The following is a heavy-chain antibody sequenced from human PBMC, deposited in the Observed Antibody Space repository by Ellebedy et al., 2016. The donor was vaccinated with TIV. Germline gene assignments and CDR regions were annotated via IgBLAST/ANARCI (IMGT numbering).Heavy chain of an antibody. Sequence: MPSETLSLTCTVSGDSISPYYWTWIRQPPAKGLNWTGYIHYSGSANYNPSLKSRVTISVDTSKNQFSLNLSSVNAADTAMYYCARQHDPKYNNNMDVWGKGTTVTVSS. CDR3: ARQHDPKYNNNMDV. J-gene: IGHJ6*03. CDR2: IHYSGSA. V-gene: IGHV4-59*01. CDR1: GDSISPYY.